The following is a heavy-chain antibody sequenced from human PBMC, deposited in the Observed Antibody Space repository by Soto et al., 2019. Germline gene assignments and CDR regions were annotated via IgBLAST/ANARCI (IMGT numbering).Heavy chain of an antibody. J-gene: IGHJ5*02. CDR3: AKGGGSMITFGGDSDNWFDP. CDR1: GGTFSSYT. V-gene: IGHV1-69*02. D-gene: IGHD3-16*01. CDR2: IIPILGIA. Sequence: QVQLVQSGAEVKKPGSSVKVSCKASGGTFSSYTISWVRQAPGQGLEWMGRIIPILGIANYAQKFQGRVTITADKSTSTAYMELSSLRSEDTAVYYCAKGGGSMITFGGDSDNWFDPWGQGTLVTVSS.